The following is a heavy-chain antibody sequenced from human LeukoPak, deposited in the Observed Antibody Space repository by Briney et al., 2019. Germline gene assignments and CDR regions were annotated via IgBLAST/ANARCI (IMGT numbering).Heavy chain of an antibody. CDR1: GYSISSGFY. J-gene: IGHJ4*02. Sequence: SETLSLTCTVSGYSISSGFYWGWIRQPPGKGLEWVGTFYHSGSTHYNPSLKSRVTISVDTSKNKFSLRLSSVTVADTAVYFCARASYSDYVVNYWGQGILVTVSS. CDR2: FYHSGST. CDR3: ARASYSDYVVNY. D-gene: IGHD4-11*01. V-gene: IGHV4-38-2*02.